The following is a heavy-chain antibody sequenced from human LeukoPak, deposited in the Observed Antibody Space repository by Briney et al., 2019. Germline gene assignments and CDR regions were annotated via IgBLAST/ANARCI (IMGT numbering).Heavy chain of an antibody. CDR3: ARGSGHDFWSGYYKRPYYYYYGMDV. V-gene: IGHV4-39*01. Sequence: SETLSLTCTVSGGSISSSRYYWGWIRQPPGKGLEWIGSIYYSGSTYYNPSLKSRVTISVDTSKNQFSLKLSSVTAADTAVYYCARGSGHDFWSGYYKRPYYYYYGMDVWGQGTTVTVSS. CDR2: IYYSGST. J-gene: IGHJ6*02. D-gene: IGHD3-3*01. CDR1: GGSISSSRYY.